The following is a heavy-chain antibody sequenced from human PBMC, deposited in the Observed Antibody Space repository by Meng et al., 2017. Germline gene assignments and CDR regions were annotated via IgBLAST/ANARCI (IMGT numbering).Heavy chain of an antibody. CDR3: ARAIAVSGTGRFDY. D-gene: IGHD6-19*01. CDR1: GYTFTTYA. V-gene: IGHV1-3*01. CDR2: INAGNSDT. Sequence: VQRVQSGAEVKKPGASVKVSCKASGYTFTTYAIHWVRQAPGQRLEWMGWINAGNSDTKYSQKLQGRVTITRDTSASTVYMEVSSLRSEDTGVYYCARAIAVSGTGRFDYWGQGTLVTVSS. J-gene: IGHJ4*02.